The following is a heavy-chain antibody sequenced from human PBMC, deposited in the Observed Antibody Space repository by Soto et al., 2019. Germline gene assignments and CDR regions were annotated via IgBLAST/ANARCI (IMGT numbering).Heavy chain of an antibody. CDR1: GGSISSGGYY. Sequence: PSETLSLTCTVSGGSISSGGYYWIWIRQHPGKGLEWIGYIYYSGSTYYNPSLKSRVTISVDTSKNQFSLKLSSVTAADTAVYYCAREHGCGGDCYLTAIDIWGQGTMVTVSS. D-gene: IGHD2-21*02. CDR3: AREHGCGGDCYLTAIDI. CDR2: IYYSGST. J-gene: IGHJ3*02. V-gene: IGHV4-31*03.